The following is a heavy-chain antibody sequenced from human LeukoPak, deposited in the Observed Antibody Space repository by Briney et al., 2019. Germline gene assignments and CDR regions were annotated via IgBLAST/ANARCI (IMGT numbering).Heavy chain of an antibody. J-gene: IGHJ6*02. CDR1: GFTVSSNY. V-gene: IGHV3-66*02. CDR3: ARDGGDDYYYGMGV. CDR2: IYSGGST. Sequence: GGSLRLSCAASGFTVSSNYMSWVRQAPGKGLEWVSVIYSGGSTYYADSVKGRFTISRDNSKNTLYLQMNSLRAEDTAVYYCARDGGDDYYYGMGVWGQGTTATVSS. D-gene: IGHD2-21*02.